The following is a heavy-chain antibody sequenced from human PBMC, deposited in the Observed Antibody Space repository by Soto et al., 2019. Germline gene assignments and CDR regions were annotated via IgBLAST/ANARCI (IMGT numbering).Heavy chain of an antibody. Sequence: GASVKVSCKASGYTFTSYGISWVRQAPGQGLEWMAWISAYNGNTNYAQKLQGRVTMTTDTSTSTAYMELRSLRSDDTAVYYCARDGVSYCGGDCYPAQDCWGQGTLVTVSS. J-gene: IGHJ4*02. CDR3: ARDGVSYCGGDCYPAQDC. V-gene: IGHV1-18*01. CDR1: GYTFTSYG. D-gene: IGHD2-21*02. CDR2: ISAYNGNT.